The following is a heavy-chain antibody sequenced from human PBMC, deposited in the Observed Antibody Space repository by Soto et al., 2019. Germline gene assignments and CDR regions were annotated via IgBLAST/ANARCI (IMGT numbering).Heavy chain of an antibody. J-gene: IGHJ4*02. CDR3: AGMITFGGVLVD. CDR1: GFIFSNYD. Sequence: ESGRGVVQPGRSLRLSCAASGFIFSNYDMHWVRQAPGKGLEWVAFISYDGSDKYYADSVKGRFTISRDNSKNTLFLQMNSLRVEDTAVYYCAGMITFGGVLVDWGQGTLVTVSS. D-gene: IGHD3-16*02. V-gene: IGHV3-30*03. CDR2: ISYDGSDK.